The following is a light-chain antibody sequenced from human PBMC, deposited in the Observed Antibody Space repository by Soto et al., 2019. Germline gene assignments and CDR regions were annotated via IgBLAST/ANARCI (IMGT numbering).Light chain of an antibody. CDR3: SSYTSGSSHYV. V-gene: IGLV2-14*01. Sequence: HSLRPQPASVAGAPGQSITISCTGTSSDVGAYYSVSWYQHHPGKAPKLIIYGVTNRPSGVSNRFSGSKSGNTASLTISGLQAEDEADYHCSSYTSGSSHYVFGTGTKVTVL. J-gene: IGLJ1*01. CDR2: GVT. CDR1: SSDVGAYYS.